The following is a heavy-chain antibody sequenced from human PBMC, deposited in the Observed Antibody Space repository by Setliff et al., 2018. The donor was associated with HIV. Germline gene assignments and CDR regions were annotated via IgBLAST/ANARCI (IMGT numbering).Heavy chain of an antibody. J-gene: IGHJ3*02. CDR3: VRDVKTYDI. CDR2: IKQDGSER. V-gene: IGHV3-7*05. CDR1: GFTFSTYS. Sequence: LSCAASGFTFSTYSMGWVRQAPGKGLEWVANIKQDGSERKYVDSVKGRFSISRDNAKNSMYLQMNSLRAEDTAIYYCVRDVKTYDIWGQGTMVTVSS.